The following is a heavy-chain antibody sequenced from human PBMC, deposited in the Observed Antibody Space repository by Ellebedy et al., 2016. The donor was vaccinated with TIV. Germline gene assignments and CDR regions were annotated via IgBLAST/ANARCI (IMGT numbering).Heavy chain of an antibody. V-gene: IGHV3-11*06. Sequence: PGGSLRLSCAASRFMFSGYYMSWIRQAPGKGLEWVGYISSTSDSANYADPVKGRFTISRDNAKDSLYLQMNSLRAEDTAVYYCARDRGVGAAPFDYWGQGTLVTVSS. CDR2: ISSTSDSA. D-gene: IGHD1-26*01. CDR1: RFMFSGYY. J-gene: IGHJ4*02. CDR3: ARDRGVGAAPFDY.